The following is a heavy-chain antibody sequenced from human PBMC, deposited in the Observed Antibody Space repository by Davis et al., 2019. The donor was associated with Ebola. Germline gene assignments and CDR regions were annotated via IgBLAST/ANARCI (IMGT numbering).Heavy chain of an antibody. J-gene: IGHJ5*02. CDR1: GGSISSSSYY. Sequence: SETLSLTCTVSGGSISSSSYYWGWIRQPPGKGLEWIGEIYHSGSTNYNPSLKSRVTISVDKSKNQFSLKLSSVTAADTAVYYCARDMGWLVRGWFDPWGQGTLVTVSS. CDR2: IYHSGST. D-gene: IGHD6-19*01. CDR3: ARDMGWLVRGWFDP. V-gene: IGHV4-39*07.